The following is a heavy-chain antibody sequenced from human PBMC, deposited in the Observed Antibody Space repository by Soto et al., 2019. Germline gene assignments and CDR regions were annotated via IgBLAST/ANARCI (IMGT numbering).Heavy chain of an antibody. CDR1: GGSFSGYY. J-gene: IGHJ3*02. V-gene: IGHV4-34*01. Sequence: DTLSLTCAVDGGSFSGYYWSWIRQLAGKGLEWIGEINHSGSTNYNPSLKSRVTISVDTSKNQFSLKLSSVTAADTAVYYCARGRRFGITIVRGHAFDIWGQGTMVT. D-gene: IGHD3-10*01. CDR2: INHSGST. CDR3: ARGRRFGITIVRGHAFDI.